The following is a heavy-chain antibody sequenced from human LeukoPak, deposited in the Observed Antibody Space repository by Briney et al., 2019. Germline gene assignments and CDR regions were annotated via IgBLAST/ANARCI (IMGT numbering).Heavy chain of an antibody. CDR3: ARGFWYYDILTGYYTRTSFYYFDY. CDR2: ISWNGGST. J-gene: IGHJ4*02. D-gene: IGHD3-9*01. CDR1: GFTFDDYG. V-gene: IGHV3-20*04. Sequence: PGGSLRLSCAASGFTFDDYGMSWVRQAPGKGLEWVSGISWNGGSTGYADSVKGRFTISRDNAKNSLYLQMNSLRAEDTALYYCARGFWYYDILTGYYTRTSFYYFDYWGQGTLVTVSS.